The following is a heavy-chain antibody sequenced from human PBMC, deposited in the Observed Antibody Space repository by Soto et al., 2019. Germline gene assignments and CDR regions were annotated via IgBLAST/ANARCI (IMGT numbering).Heavy chain of an antibody. Sequence: QVQLVQSGAEVKKPGASVKVSCKASGYTFTGYYMHWVRQAPGQGLEWMGWINPNSGGTNYAQKFQGRVTMTRDTSISTAYMELSRLRSDDTAVYYCSIPYYVSGSQYDYYYGMDVLGQWTTVTGSS. D-gene: IGHD3-10*01. CDR2: INPNSGGT. CDR1: GYTFTGYY. V-gene: IGHV1-2*02. J-gene: IGHJ6*02. CDR3: SIPYYVSGSQYDYYYGMDV.